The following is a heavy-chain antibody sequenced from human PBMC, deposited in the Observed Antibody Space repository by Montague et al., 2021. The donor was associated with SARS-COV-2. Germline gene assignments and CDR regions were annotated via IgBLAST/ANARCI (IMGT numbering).Heavy chain of an antibody. CDR3: ARMDILNGYYAYGMDV. J-gene: IGHJ6*02. D-gene: IGHD3-9*01. CDR1: GFSLSTSGMC. V-gene: IGHV2-70*01. Sequence: PALVKPTQTLTLTCTFSGFSLSTSGMCVSWIRQPPGKALEWLALIDWDDDKYYSTSLKTRLTITKDTSKNQVVLTMTNMDPVDTATYYCARMDILNGYYAYGMDVWGQGTPVTVSS. CDR2: IDWDDDK.